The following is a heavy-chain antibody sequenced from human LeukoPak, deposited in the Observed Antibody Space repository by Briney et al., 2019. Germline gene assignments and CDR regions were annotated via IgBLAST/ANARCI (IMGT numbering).Heavy chain of an antibody. V-gene: IGHV3-23*01. Sequence: GGSLRLSCAASGFTFRGYVMSWVRRAPGKGLEWVSGIIGNGENTYYADSVKGRFTISRDNSKNTLYLQSNSLRSEDTAVYYCAKVVGGWPQGWSDPWGQGALITVSS. CDR3: AKVVGGWPQGWSDP. CDR1: GFTFRGYV. CDR2: IIGNGENT. J-gene: IGHJ5*02. D-gene: IGHD6-19*01.